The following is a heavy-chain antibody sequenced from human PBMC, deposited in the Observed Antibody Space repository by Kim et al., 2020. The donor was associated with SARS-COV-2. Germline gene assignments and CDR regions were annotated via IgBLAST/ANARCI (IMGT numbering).Heavy chain of an antibody. CDR2: ISYDGSHK. CDR1: GFSFSSYG. V-gene: IGHV3-30*18. D-gene: IGHD1-26*01. CDR3: AKSFSGSYFGYDS. Sequence: GGSLRLSCAASGFSFSSYGIHWVRRAPGKGLEWLPVISYDGSHKYYAESVKGRFTISRDNSKNTLYLQMNSLRVEDTAVYYCAKSFSGSYFGYDSWGQGALVTVSS. J-gene: IGHJ4*02.